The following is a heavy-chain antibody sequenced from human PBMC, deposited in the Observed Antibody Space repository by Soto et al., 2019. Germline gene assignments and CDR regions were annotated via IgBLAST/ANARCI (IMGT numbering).Heavy chain of an antibody. Sequence: ASVKVSCKASGYTFTSYGISWVRQAPGQGLEWMGWISAYNGNTNYAQKLQGRVTMTTDTSTSTAYMELRSLRSDDTAVYYCARDTLSNSGQQLVNALYYWGQGTLVTVSS. CDR1: GYTFTSYG. V-gene: IGHV1-18*01. CDR3: ARDTLSNSGQQLVNALYY. D-gene: IGHD6-13*01. J-gene: IGHJ4*02. CDR2: ISAYNGNT.